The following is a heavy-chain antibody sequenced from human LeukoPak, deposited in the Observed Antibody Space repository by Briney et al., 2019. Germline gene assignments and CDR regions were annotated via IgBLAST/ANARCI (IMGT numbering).Heavy chain of an antibody. CDR2: VNHIGST. Sequence: PSETLSLTCTVSGGSISSYYWSWIRQPPGKGLEWIGEVNHIGSTNYSPSLKSRVTISVDTSKNQFSLKLTSVTAADTAVYYCAGPKAGYNGYFDYWGQGTLVTVSS. J-gene: IGHJ4*02. V-gene: IGHV4-34*01. CDR1: GGSISSYY. CDR3: AGPKAGYNGYFDY. D-gene: IGHD5-24*01.